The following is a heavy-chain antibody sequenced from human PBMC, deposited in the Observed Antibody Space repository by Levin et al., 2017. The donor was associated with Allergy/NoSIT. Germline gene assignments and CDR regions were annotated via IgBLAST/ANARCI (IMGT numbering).Heavy chain of an antibody. D-gene: IGHD5-18*01. CDR1: GFTFSSYA. Sequence: GGSLRLSCAASGFTFSSYAMSWVRQAPGKGLEWVSAISGSGGSTYYADSVKGRFTISRDNSKNTLYLQMNSLRAEDTAVYYCAKEGGYSYALPYYYYGMDVWGQGTTVTVSS. V-gene: IGHV3-23*01. CDR2: ISGSGGST. CDR3: AKEGGYSYALPYYYYGMDV. J-gene: IGHJ6*02.